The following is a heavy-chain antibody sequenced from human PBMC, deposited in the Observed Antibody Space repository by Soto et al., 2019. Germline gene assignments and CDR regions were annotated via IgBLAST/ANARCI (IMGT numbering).Heavy chain of an antibody. CDR3: TTGYCSSTRCYWDYYYGMDV. CDR1: GFTFSNAW. CDR2: IKTKTDGGTT. D-gene: IGHD2-2*01. V-gene: IGHV3-15*01. J-gene: IGHJ6*02. Sequence: PGGSLRLSCAASGFTFSNAWMSWVRQAPGKGLEWVGRIKTKTDGGTTDYAAPVKGRFTISRDDSKDTLYLQMNSLKTEDTAMYYCTTGYCSSTRCYWDYYYGMDVWGQGTTVTAP.